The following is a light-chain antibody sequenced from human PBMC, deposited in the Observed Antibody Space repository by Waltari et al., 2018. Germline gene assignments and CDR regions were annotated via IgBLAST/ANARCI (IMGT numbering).Light chain of an antibody. J-gene: IGKJ2*01. CDR3: QQSYSSPYT. CDR2: GAS. Sequence: DIQMTQSPSSQSASVGDSVTITCRASQRITTFLNWYQQKPGKAPKLLIYGASSLQSGVPSRFSGSGSGTDFTLTISSLQVEDFATYYCQQSYSSPYTFGQGTNLEIK. V-gene: IGKV1-39*01. CDR1: QRITTF.